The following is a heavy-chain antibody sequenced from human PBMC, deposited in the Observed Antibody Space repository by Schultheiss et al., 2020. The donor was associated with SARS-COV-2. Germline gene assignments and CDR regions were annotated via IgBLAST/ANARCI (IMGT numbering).Heavy chain of an antibody. CDR2: IYYSGST. CDR3: ARDLGSSGWGNGWLDP. V-gene: IGHV4-61*08. Sequence: SETLSLTCTVSGGSISSGGYYWSWIRQHPGKGLEWIGYIYYSGSTNYNPSLKSRVTISVDTSKNQFSLKLSSVTAADTAVYYCARDLGSSGWGNGWLDPWGQGTLVTVSS. D-gene: IGHD6-19*01. J-gene: IGHJ5*02. CDR1: GGSISSGGYY.